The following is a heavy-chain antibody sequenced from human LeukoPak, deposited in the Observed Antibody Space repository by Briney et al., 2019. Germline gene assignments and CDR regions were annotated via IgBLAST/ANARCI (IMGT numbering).Heavy chain of an antibody. Sequence: GGSLRLSCAASGFTFSSYAMSWVRQAPGKGLEWVSSISGGGGNTYYADSVKGRFTISRDNSKNTLYLQMNSLRAEDTAVYYCAKDSGSTPXXGMDVWGQGTTVTVSS. CDR2: ISGGGGNT. D-gene: IGHD6-25*01. CDR3: AKDSGSTPXXGMDV. J-gene: IGHJ6*02. V-gene: IGHV3-23*01. CDR1: GFTFSSYA.